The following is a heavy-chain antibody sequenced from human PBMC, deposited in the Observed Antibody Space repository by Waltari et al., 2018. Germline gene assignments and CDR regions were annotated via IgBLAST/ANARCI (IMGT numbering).Heavy chain of an antibody. CDR1: GGSLSGYY. Sequence: QVQLQQWGAGLLKPSETLSLTCAVYGGSLSGYYWSWIRQPPGQGLEWIGEINHSGSTIYNPSLKSRVTISVDTSKNQFSLKLSSVTAADTAVYYCARAIGFWSGFPNYYYCYYMDVWDKGTTVTVSS. CDR3: ARAIGFWSGFPNYYYCYYMDV. V-gene: IGHV4-34*01. CDR2: INHSGST. J-gene: IGHJ6*03. D-gene: IGHD3-3*01.